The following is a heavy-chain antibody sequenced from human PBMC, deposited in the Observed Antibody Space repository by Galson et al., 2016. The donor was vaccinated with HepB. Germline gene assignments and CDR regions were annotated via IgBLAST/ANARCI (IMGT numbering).Heavy chain of an antibody. V-gene: IGHV3-23*01. Sequence: SLRLSCAVSGFAFYSFDMSWVRQAPGKGLEWVSGITGSGQSTFYAESVKGRFAISRDNSKNTLYLQIEDLRVDDTAVYYCAKVATIPGTGTYWGQGTRVTVSS. J-gene: IGHJ4*01. D-gene: IGHD1-7*01. CDR1: GFAFYSFD. CDR2: ITGSGQST. CDR3: AKVATIPGTGTY.